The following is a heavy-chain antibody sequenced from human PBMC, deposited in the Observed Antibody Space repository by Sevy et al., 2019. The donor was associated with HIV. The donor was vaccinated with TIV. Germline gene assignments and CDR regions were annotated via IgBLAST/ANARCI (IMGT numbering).Heavy chain of an antibody. CDR3: TTGGSGGEADY. J-gene: IGHJ4*02. V-gene: IGHV3-15*07. D-gene: IGHD3-16*01. Sequence: GGSLRLSCAASGFIFINAWMNWVRQAPGKGLEWVGRIQSKIDGGTTEFSAPVKGRFTISRDDSENTLFLQMNSLKTEDTAFYYCTTGGSGGEADYWGQGTLVTVSS. CDR2: IQSKIDGGTT. CDR1: GFIFINAW.